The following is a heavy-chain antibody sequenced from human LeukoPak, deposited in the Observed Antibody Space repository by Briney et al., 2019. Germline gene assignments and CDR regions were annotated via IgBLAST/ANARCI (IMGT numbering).Heavy chain of an antibody. CDR1: GGSISSYY. CDR3: ARDNIDSSTISYYFDY. CDR2: ISYSGTT. V-gene: IGHV4-59*01. Sequence: ETLSLTCTFSGGSISSYYWSWIRQPPGKGLEWIGYISYSGTTNYNPSLKSRVTISLDTSKNQFSLKLSSVTAADTAVYYCARDNIDSSTISYYFDYWGQGTLVTVSS. J-gene: IGHJ4*02. D-gene: IGHD2-2*01.